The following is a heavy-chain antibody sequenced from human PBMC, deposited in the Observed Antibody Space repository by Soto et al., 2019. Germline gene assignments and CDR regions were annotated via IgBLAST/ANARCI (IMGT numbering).Heavy chain of an antibody. V-gene: IGHV3-48*01. D-gene: IGHD3-16*02. CDR3: WRNLGDYIWGSYRPNWFDP. Sequence: GGSLRLSCAASGFTFSSYSMNWVRQAPGKGLEWVSYISSSSSTIYYADSVKGRFTISRDNAKNSLYLQMNSLRAEDTAVYYCWRNLGDYIWGSYRPNWFDPWGQGTPVTVSS. CDR1: GFTFSSYS. J-gene: IGHJ5*02. CDR2: ISSSSSTI.